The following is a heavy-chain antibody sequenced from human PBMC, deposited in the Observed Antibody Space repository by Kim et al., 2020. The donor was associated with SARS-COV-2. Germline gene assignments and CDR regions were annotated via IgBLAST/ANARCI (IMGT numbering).Heavy chain of an antibody. CDR2: ISSSSSYT. CDR1: GFTFSDYY. Sequence: GGSLRLSCAASGFTFSDYYMSWIRQAPGKGLEWVSYISSSSSYTNYADSVKGRFTISRDNAKNSLYLQMNSLRAEDTAVYYCARDGWVAAAGTDYWGQGTLVTVSS. V-gene: IGHV3-11*06. CDR3: ARDGWVAAAGTDY. D-gene: IGHD6-13*01. J-gene: IGHJ4*02.